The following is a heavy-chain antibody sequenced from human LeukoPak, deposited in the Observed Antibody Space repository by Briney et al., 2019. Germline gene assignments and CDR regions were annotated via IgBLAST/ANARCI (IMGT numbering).Heavy chain of an antibody. CDR1: GFTFSDSW. Sequence: PGGSLRLSCAASGFTFSDSWMSWVRQAPGKGLEWVANINEDGGTRNYFVDSVEGRFAISRDNARNSVSLQIDSLRAEDTAVYYCARDSSPDSATTYYDALDVWGQGTMVTVSS. V-gene: IGHV3-7*01. CDR3: ARDSSPDSATTYYDALDV. CDR2: INEDGGTRN. J-gene: IGHJ3*01. D-gene: IGHD1-1*01.